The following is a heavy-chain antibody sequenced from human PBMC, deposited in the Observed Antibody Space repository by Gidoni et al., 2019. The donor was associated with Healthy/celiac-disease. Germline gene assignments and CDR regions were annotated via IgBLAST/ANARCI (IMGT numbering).Heavy chain of an antibody. CDR3: ARGAPLTIFGVVKYYYGMDV. CDR2: TSAYNGST. V-gene: IGHV1-18*04. J-gene: IGHJ6*02. CDR1: GYTFTSYG. D-gene: IGHD3-3*01. Sequence: VQLVQSAAEVKKPGASVKVSCTASGYTFTSYGLSWLRQAPGQWLEWMGWTSAYNGSTNYAQKLQGRVTMTTDTSTSTAYMELRSLRSDDTAVYYCARGAPLTIFGVVKYYYGMDVWGQGTTVTVSS.